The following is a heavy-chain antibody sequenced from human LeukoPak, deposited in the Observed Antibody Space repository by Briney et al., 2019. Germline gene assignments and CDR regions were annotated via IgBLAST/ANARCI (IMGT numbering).Heavy chain of an antibody. D-gene: IGHD3-16*01. J-gene: IGHJ4*02. V-gene: IGHV3-7*01. CDR3: AREGWGGFDY. Sequence: GGSLRLSCAASGFTFSGFWMSWVRQSPGKGLEWAANIKQDGSKKEYVDSVKGRFTISRDNAKNSLYLQMDSLRADDTAMYYCAREGWGGFDYWGQGTLVTVSS. CDR2: IKQDGSKK. CDR1: GFTFSGFW.